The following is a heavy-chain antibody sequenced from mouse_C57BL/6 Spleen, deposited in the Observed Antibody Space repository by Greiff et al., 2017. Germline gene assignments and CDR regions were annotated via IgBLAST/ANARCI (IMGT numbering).Heavy chain of an antibody. D-gene: IGHD1-1*01. CDR3: ARFDGKGRYAMDY. J-gene: IGHJ4*01. CDR1: GYTFTDYN. CDR2: INPNNGGT. Sequence: VQLQQSGPELVKPGASVKIPCKASGYTFTDYNMDWVKQSHGKSLEWIGDINPNNGGTIYNQKFKGKATLTVDKSSSTAYMELRSQTSEDTAVYYCARFDGKGRYAMDYWGQGTSVTVSS. V-gene: IGHV1-18*01.